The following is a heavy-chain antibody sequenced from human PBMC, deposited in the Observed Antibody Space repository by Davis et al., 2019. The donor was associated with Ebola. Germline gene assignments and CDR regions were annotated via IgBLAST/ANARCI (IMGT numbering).Heavy chain of an antibody. J-gene: IGHJ4*02. Sequence: ASVKVSCKASGYTFTSYGISWVRQAPGQGLEWMGWISAYNGNTNYAQKLQGRVTMTTDTSTSTAYMELRSLRSDDTAVYYCAREGEGIAVAGTLDYWGQGTLVTVSS. V-gene: IGHV1-18*04. CDR1: GYTFTSYG. CDR3: AREGEGIAVAGTLDY. CDR2: ISAYNGNT. D-gene: IGHD6-19*01.